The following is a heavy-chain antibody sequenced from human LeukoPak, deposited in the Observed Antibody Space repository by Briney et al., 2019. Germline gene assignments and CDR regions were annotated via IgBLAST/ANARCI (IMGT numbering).Heavy chain of an antibody. CDR2: IYYSGST. CDR3: ARENYDSSGYNNWFDP. V-gene: IGHV4-59*01. CDR1: GGSLSSYY. D-gene: IGHD3-22*01. Sequence: SETLSLTCTVSGGSLSSYYWNWIRQPPGKGLEWIGYIYYSGSTNYNPSLKSRVTISVDMSKNQFSLKLSSVTAADTAVYYCARENYDSSGYNNWFDPWGQGTLVTVSS. J-gene: IGHJ5*02.